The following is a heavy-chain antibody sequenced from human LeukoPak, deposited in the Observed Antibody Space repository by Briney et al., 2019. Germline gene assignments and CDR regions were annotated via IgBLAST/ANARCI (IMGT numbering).Heavy chain of an antibody. J-gene: IGHJ1*01. CDR2: INHSGST. Sequence: SETLSLTCAVYGGSFSGYYWSCIRQPPGKGLEWIGEINHSGSTNYNPSLKSRVTISVDTSKNQFSLKLSSVTAADTAVYYCARRSSGAVAKGYFQHWGQGTLVTVSS. D-gene: IGHD6-6*01. CDR3: ARRSSGAVAKGYFQH. CDR1: GGSFSGYY. V-gene: IGHV4-34*01.